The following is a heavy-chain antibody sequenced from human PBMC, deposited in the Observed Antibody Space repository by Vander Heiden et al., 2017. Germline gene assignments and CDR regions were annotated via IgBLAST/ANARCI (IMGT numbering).Heavy chain of an antibody. CDR1: GGSISSGGYY. CDR3: ARSYYYGSGSYVEAFGY. Sequence: HVQLQESGPGLVKPSQTLSLTCPVSGGSISSGGYYWSWIRQHPGKGLEWIGYIYYSGSTYYNPSLKSRVTISVDTSKNQFSLKLSSVTAADTVVYYCARSYYYGSGSYVEAFGYWGQGTLVTVSS. J-gene: IGHJ4*02. V-gene: IGHV4-31*03. CDR2: IYYSGST. D-gene: IGHD3-10*01.